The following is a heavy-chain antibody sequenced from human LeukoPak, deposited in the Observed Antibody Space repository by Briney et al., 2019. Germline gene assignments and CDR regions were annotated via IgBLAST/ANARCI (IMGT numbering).Heavy chain of an antibody. CDR2: IWCDGSNK. J-gene: IGHJ4*02. D-gene: IGHD1-26*01. CDR3: ARVLGDY. Sequence: PGRSLRLSCAASGFTFSSYGMHWVRQAPGKGLEWVAVIWCDGSNKYYADSVKGRFTISRDNSKNTLYLQINSLRAEDTAVYYCARVLGDYWGQGTLVTVSS. CDR1: GFTFSSYG. V-gene: IGHV3-33*01.